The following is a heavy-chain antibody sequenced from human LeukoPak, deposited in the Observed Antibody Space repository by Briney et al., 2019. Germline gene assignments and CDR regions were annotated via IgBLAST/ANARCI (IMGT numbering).Heavy chain of an antibody. CDR2: IIPILGIA. CDR3: ARSSSSSHYYYYYGMDV. CDR1: GGTFSSYA. J-gene: IGHJ6*02. V-gene: IGHV1-69*04. D-gene: IGHD6-6*01. Sequence: ASVKVSCKASGGTFSSYAISWVRQAPGQGLEWMGRIIPILGIANYAQKFQGRVTITADKSTSTAYMELSSLRSEDTAVYYCARSSSSSHYYYYYGMDVWGQGTAVTVSS.